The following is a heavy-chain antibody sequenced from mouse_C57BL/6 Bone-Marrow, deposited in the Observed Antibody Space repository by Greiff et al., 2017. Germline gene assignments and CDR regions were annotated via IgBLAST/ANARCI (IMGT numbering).Heavy chain of an antibody. CDR1: GYTFTNYW. CDR2: MHPNGGSP. D-gene: IGHD2-4*01. Sequence: QVQLQQPGAELVKPGASVKLSCKASGYTFTNYWMHWVKQRPGQGLEWIGMMHPNGGSPDYNEKFKSEATLSVDKSSRTAYMELSSQTSEDSAVYYCASSYEYDDYTMDYWGQGTAVTVSS. V-gene: IGHV1-64*01. CDR3: ASSYEYDDYTMDY. J-gene: IGHJ4*01.